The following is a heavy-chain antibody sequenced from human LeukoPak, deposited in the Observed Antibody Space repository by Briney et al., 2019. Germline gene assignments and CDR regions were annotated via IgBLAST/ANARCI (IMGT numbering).Heavy chain of an antibody. CDR1: GYSFTNYG. J-gene: IGHJ3*02. CDR3: ARGVRGGDRNAFDI. V-gene: IGHV1-18*01. D-gene: IGHD3-16*01. Sequence: ASVKVSCKASGYSFTNYGLGWVRQAPGQGLEWMGWISAYNGNTNYAQKLQDRVTITTDTSTSTAYMELRSLRSDDTAVYYCARGVRGGDRNAFDIWGQGTMVTVSS. CDR2: ISAYNGNT.